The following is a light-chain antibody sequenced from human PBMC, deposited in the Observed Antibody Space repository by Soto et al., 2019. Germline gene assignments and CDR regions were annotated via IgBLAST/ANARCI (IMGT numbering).Light chain of an antibody. V-gene: IGKV1-9*01. CDR2: AAS. Sequence: DIQLTQSPSFLSASLGDRVSITCRPSQGISSDLAWYQQKPGKAPKLLIYAASTLQSGVPSRFSGSGSGTEFTLTISSLQPEDFATYYCQQLNSYPRTFGQGTKVDI. CDR1: QGISSD. J-gene: IGKJ1*01. CDR3: QQLNSYPRT.